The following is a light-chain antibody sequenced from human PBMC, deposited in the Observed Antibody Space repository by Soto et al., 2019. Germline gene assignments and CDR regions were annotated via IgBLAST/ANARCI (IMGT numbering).Light chain of an antibody. CDR3: CSYAGSYTYVV. CDR2: DVG. CDR1: SSDVGGYNY. J-gene: IGLJ2*01. V-gene: IGLV2-11*01. Sequence: QSVLTQPRSVSGSPGQSVTISCTGTSSDVGGYNYVSWYQQHPGKAPKLMIYDVGKRPSGVPDRFSGSKSGNTASLTISGLQAEDEADYYCCSYAGSYTYVVFGGGTKLTVL.